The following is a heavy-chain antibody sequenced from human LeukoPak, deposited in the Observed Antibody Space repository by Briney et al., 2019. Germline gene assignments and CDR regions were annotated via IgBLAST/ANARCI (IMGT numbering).Heavy chain of an antibody. Sequence: PSETLSLTCTVSGGSLSSYYWSWIRQPPGKGLEWIGYIYYSGTTNYNPSLKSRVTILVDTSKNQFSLNLSSVTAADTAVYYCARRSIAAAGYDYWGQGTLVTVSS. V-gene: IGHV4-59*08. CDR1: GGSLSSYY. CDR3: ARRSIAAAGYDY. J-gene: IGHJ4*02. CDR2: IYYSGTT. D-gene: IGHD6-13*01.